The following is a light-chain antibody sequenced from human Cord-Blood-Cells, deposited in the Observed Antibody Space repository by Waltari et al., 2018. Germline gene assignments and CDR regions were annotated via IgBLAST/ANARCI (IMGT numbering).Light chain of an antibody. CDR1: SSDVGGYNY. CDR2: HAS. J-gene: IGLJ3*02. Sequence: QSALTQPRSVSGSPGQSVTIPCTGTSSDVGGYNYVSWYQQHPGKAPKLMIYHASKRPSGVPDRCSGSKSGNTASLTISGLQAEDEADYYCCSYAGSYTWVFGGGTKLTVL. V-gene: IGLV2-11*01. CDR3: CSYAGSYTWV.